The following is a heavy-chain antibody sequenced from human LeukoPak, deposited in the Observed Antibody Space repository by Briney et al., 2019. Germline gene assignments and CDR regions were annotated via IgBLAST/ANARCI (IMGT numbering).Heavy chain of an antibody. CDR2: INPNSGGT. CDR3: AREGGSSGWTGAFDI. J-gene: IGHJ3*02. V-gene: IGHV1-2*02. D-gene: IGHD6-19*01. Sequence: ASVKVSCKASGGTFGSYAFSWVRQAPGQGLEWMGWINPNSGGTNYAQKFQGRVTMTRDTSISTAYMELSRLRSDDTAVYYCAREGGSSGWTGAFDIWGQGTMVTVSS. CDR1: GGTFGSYA.